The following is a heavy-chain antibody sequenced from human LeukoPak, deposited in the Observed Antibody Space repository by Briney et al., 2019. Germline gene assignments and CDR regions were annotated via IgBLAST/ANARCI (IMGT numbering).Heavy chain of an antibody. Sequence: PGGSLRLSCAASGFTFSSYWMTWVRQAPGKGLEWVANIKQDGSEKYYVDSVKGRFTISRDNAANSLYLHMNSLRAEDTAVYYCARSLLWAVAGILDYWGQGTLVTVSS. D-gene: IGHD6-19*01. V-gene: IGHV3-7*01. CDR1: GFTFSSYW. CDR3: ARSLLWAVAGILDY. J-gene: IGHJ4*02. CDR2: IKQDGSEK.